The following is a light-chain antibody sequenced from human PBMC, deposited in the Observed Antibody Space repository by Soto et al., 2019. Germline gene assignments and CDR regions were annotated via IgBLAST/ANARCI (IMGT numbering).Light chain of an antibody. Sequence: EIVMTQSPATLSVSPGERATLSCRASQSVFNNHIGWYQQKPGQAPRRLIFGASFRATGIPDRFSGSGSGTEFTLTISSLQSEDFAVYYCQQYTNWPITFGQGTRLEIK. J-gene: IGKJ5*01. CDR2: GAS. V-gene: IGKV3D-15*01. CDR1: QSVFNN. CDR3: QQYTNWPIT.